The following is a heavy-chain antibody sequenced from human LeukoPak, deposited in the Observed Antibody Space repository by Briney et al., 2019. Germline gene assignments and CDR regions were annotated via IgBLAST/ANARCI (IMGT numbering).Heavy chain of an antibody. CDR1: GGSFSGYY. CDR3: ARRYPSVRGVNLRPQEVRKYYFDY. J-gene: IGHJ4*02. Sequence: SETLSLTCAVYGGSFSGYYWSWIRQPPGKGLEWIGEINHSGTTNYNPSLKSRVTMSVDTSKKHFSLKLSSVTAADTAIYHCARRYPSVRGVNLRPQEVRKYYFDYWGQGNLVTVSS. V-gene: IGHV4-34*01. CDR2: INHSGTT. D-gene: IGHD3-10*01.